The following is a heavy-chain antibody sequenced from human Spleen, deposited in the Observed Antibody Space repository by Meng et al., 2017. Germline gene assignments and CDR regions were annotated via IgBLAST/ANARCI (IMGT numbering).Heavy chain of an antibody. CDR3: VRDTRIAVAGTHYYGMDV. CDR2: INSDWTST. J-gene: IGHJ6*02. Sequence: GESLKISCAASGFTFSSYWMHWVRQAPGKGLVWVSRINSDWTSTSYADSVKGRFTIPRDNAKNTLYLQMNSLRAEDTAVYYCVRDTRIAVAGTHYYGMDVWGQGTTVTVSS. CDR1: GFTFSSYW. V-gene: IGHV3-74*01. D-gene: IGHD6-19*01.